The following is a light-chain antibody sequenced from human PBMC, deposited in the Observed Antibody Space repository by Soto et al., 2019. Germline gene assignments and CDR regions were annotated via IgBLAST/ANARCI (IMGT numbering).Light chain of an antibody. CDR1: SSDIGGYNY. CDR3: TSDAGGNNV. V-gene: IGLV2-8*01. CDR2: EVN. J-gene: IGLJ1*01. Sequence: QSALTQPPSASGSPGQSVTIACTGTSSDIGGYNYVSWYQQHPGKVPKLMVYEVNKRPSGVPDRFSGYKSGNTASLTVSGLQAEDEADYYCTSDAGGNNVFGTGTKVTVL.